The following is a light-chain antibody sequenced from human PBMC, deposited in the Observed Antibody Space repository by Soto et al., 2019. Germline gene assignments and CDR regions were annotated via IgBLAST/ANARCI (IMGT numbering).Light chain of an antibody. Sequence: DIQMTQSPSTLSASVGDRVTITCRASQSISRSLAWYQHKPGQAPNLLIYEASSLQSGVPSRFSGSESGTEFTLTISSLQPDDFATYFCLQSDVYPWTFGQGTRVEIK. J-gene: IGKJ1*01. V-gene: IGKV1-5*03. CDR2: EAS. CDR3: LQSDVYPWT. CDR1: QSISRS.